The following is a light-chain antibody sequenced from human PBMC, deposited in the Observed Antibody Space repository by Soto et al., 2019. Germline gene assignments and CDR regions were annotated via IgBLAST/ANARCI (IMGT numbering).Light chain of an antibody. V-gene: IGKV1-5*03. J-gene: IGKJ2*01. Sequence: DIQMTQSPSTLSASVGDRVTITCRASQSTSSWLAWYQQKPGKAPKLLIYKASSLESGVPSRFSGSGSGTEFTLTIRSLQPDDFAIYYCQQYMSYYTFGQGTKLEIK. CDR3: QQYMSYYT. CDR2: KAS. CDR1: QSTSSW.